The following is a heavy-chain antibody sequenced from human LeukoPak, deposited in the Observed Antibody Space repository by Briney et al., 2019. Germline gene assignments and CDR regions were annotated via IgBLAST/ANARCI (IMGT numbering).Heavy chain of an antibody. CDR1: GYSFTSYW. CDR3: ARGSRSSSWSDHDY. J-gene: IGHJ4*02. D-gene: IGHD6-13*01. CDR2: IYPGDSDT. Sequence: GESLKIPCKGSGYSFTSYWIAWVRQMPGKALEWLGIIYPGDSDTRYSPSFQGQVTILADKSISTAYLQWSSLKASDTAMYYCARGSRSSSWSDHDYWGQGTPVTVSS. V-gene: IGHV5-51*01.